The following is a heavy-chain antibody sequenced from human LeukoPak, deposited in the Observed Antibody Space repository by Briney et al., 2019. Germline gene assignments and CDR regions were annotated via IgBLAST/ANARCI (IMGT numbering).Heavy chain of an antibody. D-gene: IGHD3-10*01. J-gene: IGHJ4*02. V-gene: IGHV4-61*02. CDR3: ARSSSLYYFDS. CDR1: GGSISSGSYY. Sequence: SQTLSLTCTVSGGSISSGSYYWSWIRQPAGKGLEWIGRIYTSGSTNYNPSLKSRVTISLDTSKNQFSLNLSSVTAADTAVYYCARSSSLYYFDSWGQGTLVTVSS. CDR2: IYTSGST.